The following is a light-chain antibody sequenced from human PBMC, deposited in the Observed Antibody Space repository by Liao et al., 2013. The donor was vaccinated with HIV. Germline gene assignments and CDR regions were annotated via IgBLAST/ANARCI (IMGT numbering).Light chain of an antibody. CDR1: KLGDKY. CDR3: QAWDSRADVV. CDR2: QDS. V-gene: IGLV3-1*01. J-gene: IGLJ2*01. Sequence: SYELTQPPSVSVSPGQTASITCSGNKLGDKYTCWYQQKPGQSPVLVIYQDSKRPSGIPGRFSGSSSGNTGTLTISGTQPMDEADYFCQAWDSRADVVFGGGTKLTVL.